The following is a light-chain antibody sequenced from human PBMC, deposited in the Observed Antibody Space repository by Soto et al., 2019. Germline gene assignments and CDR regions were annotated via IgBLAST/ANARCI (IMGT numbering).Light chain of an antibody. V-gene: IGKV1-39*01. Sequence: DIQMTQSPSSLSASVGDRVTITCRASQSISSYLNWYQQKPGKAPKLLIFAASSLQSGVPSRFSGSGSGTDFTLTISSLQPEDFATYYCQQSFGTPFTFGGGTKVEIK. J-gene: IGKJ4*01. CDR3: QQSFGTPFT. CDR2: AAS. CDR1: QSISSY.